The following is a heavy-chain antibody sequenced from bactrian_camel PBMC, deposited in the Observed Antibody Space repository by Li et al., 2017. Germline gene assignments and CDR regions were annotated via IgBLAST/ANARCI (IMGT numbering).Heavy chain of an antibody. CDR3: AGGTISEGFYY. CDR1: GFTFSNYA. Sequence: HVQLVESGGGLVQPGGSLRLSYTASGFTFSNYAMRWVRQAPGKGLEWVSAISGDGSDTAYADFVKGRFTISRDNAKNTLYLQMNSLKPEDMAAYYCAGGTISEGFYYWGQGTQVTVS. V-gene: IGHV3S7*01. J-gene: IGHJ4*01. CDR2: ISGDGSDT. D-gene: IGHD5*01.